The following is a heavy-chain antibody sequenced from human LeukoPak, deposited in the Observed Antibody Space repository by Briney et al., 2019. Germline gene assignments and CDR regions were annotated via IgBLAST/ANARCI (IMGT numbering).Heavy chain of an antibody. CDR2: IYYSGST. Sequence: SETLSLTCTVSGGSISSYYWSWIRQPPGKGLEWIGYIYYSGSTNYNPSLKSRVTISVDTSKNQFSLKLSSVTAADTAVYYCARGDFWSGYQFDYWGQGTLVTVSS. J-gene: IGHJ4*02. CDR3: ARGDFWSGYQFDY. CDR1: GGSISSYY. D-gene: IGHD3-3*01. V-gene: IGHV4-59*08.